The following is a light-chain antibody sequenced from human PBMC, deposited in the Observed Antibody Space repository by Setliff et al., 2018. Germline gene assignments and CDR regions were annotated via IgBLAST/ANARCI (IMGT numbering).Light chain of an antibody. V-gene: IGLV2-14*03. Sequence: SALTQPAAVSGSPGQSITISCAGTNSDVGGYNYVSWYQQHPNKAPKLMIYEVTKRPSGVSDRFSGSKSGNTASLTISGLQAEDEADYYCLSYTSETTHALFAGGTK. J-gene: IGLJ2*01. CDR1: NSDVGGYNY. CDR3: LSYTSETTHAL. CDR2: EVT.